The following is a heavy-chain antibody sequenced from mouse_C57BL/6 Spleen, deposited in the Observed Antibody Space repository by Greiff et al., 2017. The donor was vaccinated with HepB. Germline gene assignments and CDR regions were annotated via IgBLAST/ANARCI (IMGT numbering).Heavy chain of an antibody. V-gene: IGHV2-2*01. CDR1: GFSLTSYG. CDR3: ARNFGYSKAAWFAY. D-gene: IGHD2-5*01. Sequence: QVQLKESGPGLVQPSQSLSITCTVSGFSLTSYGVHWVRQSPGKGLEWLGVIWSGGSTDYNAAFISRLSISKDNSKSQVFFKMNSLQADDTAIYYCARNFGYSKAAWFAYWGQGTLVTVSA. J-gene: IGHJ3*01. CDR2: IWSGGST.